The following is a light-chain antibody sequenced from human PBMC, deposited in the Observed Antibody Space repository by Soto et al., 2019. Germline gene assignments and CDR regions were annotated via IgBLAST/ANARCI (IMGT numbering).Light chain of an antibody. CDR3: SSYAGSNNVV. CDR2: EVN. CDR1: SSDVGGYNS. V-gene: IGLV2-8*01. Sequence: QSVLTQPPSASGSPGQSVTISCTGTSSDVGGYNSVSWYQQHPGKAPKLMIYEVNRRPSGVPDRFSGSKSGNTASLTVSGLQAEDEADYYCSSYAGSNNVVFGGGTQLTVL. J-gene: IGLJ2*01.